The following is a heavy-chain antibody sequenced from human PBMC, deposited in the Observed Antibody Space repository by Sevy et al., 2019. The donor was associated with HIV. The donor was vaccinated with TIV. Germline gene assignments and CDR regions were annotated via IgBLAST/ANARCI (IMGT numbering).Heavy chain of an antibody. CDR2: IKQDGSEK. D-gene: IGHD5-12*01. CDR1: GLTFSSYW. V-gene: IGHV3-7*03. CDR3: ARDGDIVATIGGDY. J-gene: IGHJ4*02. Sequence: GGSLRLSCAASGLTFSSYWMSWVRQAPGKGLEWVANIKQDGSEKYYVDSVKGRFTISRDNAKNSLYLQMNSLRAEDTAVYYCARDGDIVATIGGDYWGQGTLVTVSS.